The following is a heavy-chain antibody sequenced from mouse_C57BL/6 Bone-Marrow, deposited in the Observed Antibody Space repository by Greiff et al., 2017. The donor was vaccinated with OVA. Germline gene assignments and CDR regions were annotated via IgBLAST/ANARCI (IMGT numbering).Heavy chain of an antibody. CDR3: AGIASGDYYGSHFDY. CDR1: GFSLSTFGMG. Sequence: QVTLKESGPGILQPSQTLSLTCSFSGFSLSTFGMGVGWIRQPSGKGLEWLAHIWWDDDKYYNPALKSRLTIAKDTSKNQVLLTIANVDTANTATYYCAGIASGDYYGSHFDYWGRGTTLTVSS. CDR2: IWWDDDK. J-gene: IGHJ2*01. D-gene: IGHD1-1*01. V-gene: IGHV8-8*01.